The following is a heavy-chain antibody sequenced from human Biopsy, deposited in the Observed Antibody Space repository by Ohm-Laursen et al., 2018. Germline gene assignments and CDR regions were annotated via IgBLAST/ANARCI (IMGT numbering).Heavy chain of an antibody. Sequence: SLRLSCAASGFTFTDYDISWVRHVPGQGLEWLALISPSSTPIYYAYSVRGRFFISRDDAKNSVSLEMSSLRADDTDLYFCARNVRLEMTDHSGVTSYSRYFAMDAWGRGTTVTVSS. CDR2: ISPSSTPI. CDR1: GFTFTDYD. V-gene: IGHV3-11*01. D-gene: IGHD1-1*01. CDR3: ARNVRLEMTDHSGVTSYSRYFAMDA. J-gene: IGHJ6*02.